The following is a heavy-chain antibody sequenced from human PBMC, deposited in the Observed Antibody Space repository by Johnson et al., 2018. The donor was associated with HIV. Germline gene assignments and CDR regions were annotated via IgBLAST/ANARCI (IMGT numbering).Heavy chain of an antibody. J-gene: IGHJ3*02. CDR2: IWYDGSNK. CDR3: ARGPRNPGLDFFDI. D-gene: IGHD1-14*01. V-gene: IGHV3-33*08. CDR1: GFTFSSYA. Sequence: QVQLVESGGGVVQPGRSLRLSCAASGFTFSSYAMHWVRQAPGKGLEWVAVIWYDGSNKYYADSVKGRFTISRDNSKNTLYLQMNSLRAEDTAVYYCARGPRNPGLDFFDIWGQGTMVTVSS.